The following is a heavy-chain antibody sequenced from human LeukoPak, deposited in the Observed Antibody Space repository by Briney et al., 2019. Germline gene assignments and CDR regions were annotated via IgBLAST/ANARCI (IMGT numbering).Heavy chain of an antibody. CDR1: GYTFTSYG. V-gene: IGHV1-18*01. Sequence: GASVKVSCKASGYTFTSYGISWVRQAPGQGLEWMGWISAYNGNTNYAQKLQGRVTMTTDTSTSTAYMELRSLRSDDTAVYYCARVRFLEWFNYYYYYYYMDVWGKGTTVTLSS. CDR2: ISAYNGNT. D-gene: IGHD3-3*01. J-gene: IGHJ6*03. CDR3: ARVRFLEWFNYYYYYYYMDV.